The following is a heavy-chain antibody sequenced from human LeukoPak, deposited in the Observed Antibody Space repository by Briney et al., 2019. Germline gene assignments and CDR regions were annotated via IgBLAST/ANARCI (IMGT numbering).Heavy chain of an antibody. Sequence: PGGSLRLSCTASGFTFRTYGMSWFRQAPGKGLEWVSAITGSGGMTYYADSVKGRFTISRDNAQNSLYLQMNSLRAEDSSVYYCARPTTVTTISADAFDIWGQGTMVTVSS. CDR3: ARPTTVTTISADAFDI. J-gene: IGHJ3*02. CDR1: GFTFRTYG. CDR2: ITGSGGMT. D-gene: IGHD4-17*01. V-gene: IGHV3-23*01.